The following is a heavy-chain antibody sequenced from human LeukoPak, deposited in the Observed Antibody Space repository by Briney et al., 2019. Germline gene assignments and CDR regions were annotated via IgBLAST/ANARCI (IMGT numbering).Heavy chain of an antibody. V-gene: IGHV1-18*01. CDR3: ARGLIDYSSSSDY. D-gene: IGHD6-6*01. CDR1: GYTFTIYG. Sequence: ASVTVSFTASGYTFTIYGISWVRQAPGQGEEWMGWISAYNGNTNYAQKLQARLTMTTDTSTSTAYMQLRSLRSDDTAVYYCARGLIDYSSSSDYWGQGPLVTVSS. J-gene: IGHJ4*02. CDR2: ISAYNGNT.